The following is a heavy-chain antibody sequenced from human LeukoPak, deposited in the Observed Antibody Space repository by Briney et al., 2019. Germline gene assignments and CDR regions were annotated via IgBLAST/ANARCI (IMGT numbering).Heavy chain of an antibody. CDR2: IWYDGSNK. J-gene: IGHJ5*02. Sequence: GGSLGLSCAASGFTFSSYGMHWVRQAPGKGLEWVAVIWYDGSNKYYADSVKGRFTISRDNSKNTLYLQMNSLRAEDTAVYYCARSSISYNWFDPWGQGTLVTVSS. CDR1: GFTFSSYG. D-gene: IGHD2/OR15-2a*01. CDR3: ARSSISYNWFDP. V-gene: IGHV3-33*01.